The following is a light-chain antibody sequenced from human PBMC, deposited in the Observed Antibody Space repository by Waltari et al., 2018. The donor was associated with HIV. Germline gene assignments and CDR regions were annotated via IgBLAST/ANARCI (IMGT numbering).Light chain of an antibody. V-gene: IGKV1-5*03. Sequence: DIQMTQSPSTLSASVGDRVTITCRASQTISSWLAWYQQKPGKATKLLLYRASTLESGVPSRFSGSGSGTQFSLTIGILQPDDSATYYGQQYDTYLSTFGPWTRLEIK. CDR1: QTISSW. J-gene: IGKJ2*01. CDR3: QQYDTYLST. CDR2: RAS.